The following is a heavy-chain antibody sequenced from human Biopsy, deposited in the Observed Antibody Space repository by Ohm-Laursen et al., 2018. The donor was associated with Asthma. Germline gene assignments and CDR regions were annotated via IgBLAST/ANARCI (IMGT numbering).Heavy chain of an antibody. CDR3: ALSQDSGVDGHSPSWFDP. CDR1: GFSLRTPGVG. Sequence: STQTLTLTCSFSGFSLRTPGVGVGWIRQSPGKALEWLALIYLDDYNLFRPSLKRRLTITKDPSKNQVVLTMPKMDPVDSGTYHCALSQDSGVDGHSPSWFDPWGQGTLVTVSS. J-gene: IGHJ5*02. CDR2: IYLDDYN. V-gene: IGHV2-5*02. D-gene: IGHD3-10*01.